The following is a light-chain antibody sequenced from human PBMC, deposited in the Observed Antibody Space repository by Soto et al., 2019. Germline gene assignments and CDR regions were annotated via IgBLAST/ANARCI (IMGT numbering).Light chain of an antibody. CDR1: SGHSSYA. J-gene: IGLJ3*02. Sequence: QLVLTQSPSASASLGASVKLTCTLSSGHSSYAIAWHQQQPEKGPRYLMKLNSDGSHSKGDGIPDRFSGSSSGAERYLTISGLQSEDEADYYCQTWGTGIHWVFGGGTKLTV. CDR2: LNSDGSH. V-gene: IGLV4-69*01. CDR3: QTWGTGIHWV.